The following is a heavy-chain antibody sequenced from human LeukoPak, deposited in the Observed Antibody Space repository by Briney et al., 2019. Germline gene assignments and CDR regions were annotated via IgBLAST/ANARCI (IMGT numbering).Heavy chain of an antibody. V-gene: IGHV1-69*13. CDR1: GGTFSSYA. D-gene: IGHD2-15*01. J-gene: IGHJ4*02. CDR2: IIPIFGTA. Sequence: SVKVSCKASGGTFSSYAISWVRQAPGQGLEWMGGIIPIFGTANYAQKFQGRVTITEDESTSTAYMELSSLRSEDTAVYYCARAGYCSGGSCRYYFDYWGQGTLVTVSS. CDR3: ARAGYCSGGSCRYYFDY.